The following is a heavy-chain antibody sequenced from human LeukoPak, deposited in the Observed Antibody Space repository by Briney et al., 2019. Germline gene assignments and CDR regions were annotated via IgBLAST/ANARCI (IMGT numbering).Heavy chain of an antibody. CDR1: GGSFSGYY. CDR3: ASQAALWWSAGLFDY. V-gene: IGHV4-34*01. J-gene: IGHJ4*02. D-gene: IGHD2-21*01. Sequence: PSETLSLTCAVYGGSFSGYYWSWIRQPPGKGLEWIGEINHSGSTNYNPSLKSRVTISVDTSKNQFSLKLSSVTAADTAVYYSASQAALWWSAGLFDYWGQGTLVTVSS. CDR2: INHSGST.